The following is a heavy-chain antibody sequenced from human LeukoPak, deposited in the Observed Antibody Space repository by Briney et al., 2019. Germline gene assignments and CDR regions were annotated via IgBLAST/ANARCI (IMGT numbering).Heavy chain of an antibody. J-gene: IGHJ6*03. CDR1: GFTFSYYG. D-gene: IGHD3-10*02. CDR2: IKQDGSEK. Sequence: HPGGSLRLSCAASGFTFSYYGMHWVRQAPGKGLEWVANIKQDGSEKYYVDSVKGRFTISRDNAKNSLYLQMNSLRAEDTAVYYCARAGRKSRGVDLVRKKETGYYYYMDVWAKGPRSPSP. V-gene: IGHV3-7*01. CDR3: ARAGRKSRGVDLVRKKETGYYYYMDV.